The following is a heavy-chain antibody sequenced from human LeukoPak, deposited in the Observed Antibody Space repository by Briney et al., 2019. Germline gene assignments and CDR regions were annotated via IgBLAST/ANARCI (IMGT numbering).Heavy chain of an antibody. CDR3: ATHSEALPFR. D-gene: IGHD1-26*01. CDR1: GFTFSSYA. CDR2: ISGSGGST. J-gene: IGHJ4*02. Sequence: GGSLRLSCAASGFTFSSYAMSWVRQAPGKGLEWVSVISGSGGSTYYADSVKGRFTISRDNSKNTLYLQMNSLRADDTAVYYCATHSEALPFRWGQGTLVTVSS. V-gene: IGHV3-23*01.